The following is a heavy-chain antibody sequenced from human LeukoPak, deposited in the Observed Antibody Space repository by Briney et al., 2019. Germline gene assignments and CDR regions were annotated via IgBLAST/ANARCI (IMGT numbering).Heavy chain of an antibody. Sequence: PSETLSLTCTVSGGSISSYYWSWIRQPPGKGLEWIGYIYYSGSTNYNPSLKSRVTISVDTSKNQFSLKLNSVTAADSAMYYCAKSGGYGLIDYWGQGTLVTVSS. D-gene: IGHD1-26*01. J-gene: IGHJ4*01. V-gene: IGHV4-59*08. CDR1: GGSISSYY. CDR3: AKSGGYGLIDY. CDR2: IYYSGST.